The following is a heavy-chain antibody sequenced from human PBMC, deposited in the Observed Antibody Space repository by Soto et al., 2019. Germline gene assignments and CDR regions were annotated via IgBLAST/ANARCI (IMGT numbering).Heavy chain of an antibody. CDR1: GGSFSSYS. V-gene: IGHV4-59*01. D-gene: IGHD3-10*01. CDR2: VYNSGST. CDR3: TGDYGSGSYRFDY. Sequence: ASETLSLTCTVSGGSFSSYSWSWIRQPPGKGLEWIGYVYNSGSTTYNPSLKSRLTMSADTSKNQISLKLGSVTAADAAIYYCTGDYGSGSYRFDYWGQGTLVTVSS. J-gene: IGHJ4*02.